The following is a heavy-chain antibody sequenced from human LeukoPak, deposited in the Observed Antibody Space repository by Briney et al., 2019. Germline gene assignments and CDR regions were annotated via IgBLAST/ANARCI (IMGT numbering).Heavy chain of an antibody. V-gene: IGHV4-34*01. Sequence: SETLSLTCAVYGGSFSGYYWSWLRQPPGKGLEWIGGINHSGGTNYNPSLRGLLPISLATSKNQLSLKLSSVTAADTAVYYCARIGRCSSTSCYVWGGYYYYYYMDVWGKGTTVSVSS. J-gene: IGHJ6*03. CDR3: ARIGRCSSTSCYVWGGYYYYYYMDV. CDR1: GGSFSGYY. D-gene: IGHD2-2*01. CDR2: INHSGGT.